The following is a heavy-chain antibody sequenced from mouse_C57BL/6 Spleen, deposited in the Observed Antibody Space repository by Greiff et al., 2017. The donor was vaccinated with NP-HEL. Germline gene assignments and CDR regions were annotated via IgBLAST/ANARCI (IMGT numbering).Heavy chain of an antibody. CDR2: INPNNGGT. V-gene: IGHV1-22*01. CDR3: ASDDEGYFDV. D-gene: IGHD2-12*01. CDR1: GYTFTDYN. J-gene: IGHJ1*03. Sequence: EVKLVESGPELVKPGASVKMSCKASGYTFTDYNMHWVKQSHGKSLEWIGYINPNNGGTSYNQKFKGKATLTVNKSSSTAYMELRSLTSEDSAVYYCASDDEGYFDVWGTGTTVTVSS.